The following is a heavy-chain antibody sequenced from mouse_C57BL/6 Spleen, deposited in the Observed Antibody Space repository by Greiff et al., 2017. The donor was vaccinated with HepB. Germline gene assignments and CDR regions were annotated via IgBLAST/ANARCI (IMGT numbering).Heavy chain of an antibody. D-gene: IGHD2-3*01. J-gene: IGHJ2*01. V-gene: IGHV14-4*01. Sequence: VQLQQSGAELVRPGASVKLSCTASGFNIKDDYMHWVKQMPEQGLEWIGWIDPENGDTEYASKFQGKATITADTSSNTACLQLSSLTSEDTAVYYCTTNDGYSYWGQGTTLTVSS. CDR1: GFNIKDDY. CDR2: IDPENGDT. CDR3: TTNDGYSY.